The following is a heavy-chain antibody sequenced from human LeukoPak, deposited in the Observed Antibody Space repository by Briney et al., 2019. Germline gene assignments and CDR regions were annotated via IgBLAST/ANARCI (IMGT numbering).Heavy chain of an antibody. CDR1: GFLFSDFA. CDR2: IRSKDYGGTT. J-gene: IGHJ6*02. CDR3: TRGQEGNYYYFGMDV. V-gene: IGHV3-49*03. Sequence: GGSLRLSCTASGFLFSDFAINWFRQAPGQGLEWVGFIRSKDYGGTTEYAASAKGRFTISRDESKSIAYLQMNSLKTEDTAVYYCTRGQEGNYYYFGMDVWGHGTTVTVSS.